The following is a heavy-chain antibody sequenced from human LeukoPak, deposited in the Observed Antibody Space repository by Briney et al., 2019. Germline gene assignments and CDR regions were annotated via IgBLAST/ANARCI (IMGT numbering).Heavy chain of an antibody. CDR1: GYTFTSYY. CDR3: ARDPSRWGQWLVRGFDY. V-gene: IGHV1-46*01. J-gene: IGHJ4*02. Sequence: ASVKVSCKASGYTFTSYYMHWVRQAPGQGLERMGIINPSGGSTSYAQKFQGRVTMTRDTSTSTVYMELSSLRSEDTAVYYCARDPSRWGQWLVRGFDYWGQGTLVTVSS. D-gene: IGHD6-19*01. CDR2: INPSGGST.